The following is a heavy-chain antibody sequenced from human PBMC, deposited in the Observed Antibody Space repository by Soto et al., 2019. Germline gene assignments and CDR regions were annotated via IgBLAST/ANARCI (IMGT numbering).Heavy chain of an antibody. CDR2: ISDGDGAT. Sequence: EVHLLESGGGLVQPGGSLRLSCAASGFAFSDYAMTWVRQAPGKGLEWVSDISDGDGATHYADSVKGRFTISRDDSKNTLYVPMDSLRAEDAAVYYCAKGRTFFDFWGQGTLVTVSS. J-gene: IGHJ4*02. CDR1: GFAFSDYA. D-gene: IGHD3-16*01. CDR3: AKGRTFFDF. V-gene: IGHV3-23*01.